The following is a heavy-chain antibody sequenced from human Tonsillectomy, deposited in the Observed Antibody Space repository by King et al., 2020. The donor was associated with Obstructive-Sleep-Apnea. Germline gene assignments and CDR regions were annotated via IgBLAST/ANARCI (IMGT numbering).Heavy chain of an antibody. V-gene: IGHV3-30*04. CDR2: ISYDGSNK. J-gene: IGHJ4*02. Sequence: GQLVESGGGVVQPGRSLRLSCAASGFTFSSYAMHWVRQAPCKGLEWVAVISYDGSNKYYADSVKGRFTISRDNSKNTLYLQMNSLKAEDTAVYYCAKNYYGSGSHAAVIDYWGQGTLVTVSS. CDR3: AKNYYGSGSHAAVIDY. D-gene: IGHD3-10*01. CDR1: GFTFSSYA.